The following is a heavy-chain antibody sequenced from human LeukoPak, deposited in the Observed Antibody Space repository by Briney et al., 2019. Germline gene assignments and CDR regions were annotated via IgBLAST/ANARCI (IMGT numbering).Heavy chain of an antibody. V-gene: IGHV3-21*01. CDR2: ISTSSSYI. J-gene: IGHJ4*02. CDR1: GFTFSGYS. D-gene: IGHD2-15*01. Sequence: GGSLRISCAASGFTFSGYSMNWVRQAPGKGLEWVSSISTSSSYIYYADSVKGRLTISRDNAKNSLYLQMNSLRAEDTAVYYCARDSGLWSSEYYFDYWGQGTLVTVSS. CDR3: ARDSGLWSSEYYFDY.